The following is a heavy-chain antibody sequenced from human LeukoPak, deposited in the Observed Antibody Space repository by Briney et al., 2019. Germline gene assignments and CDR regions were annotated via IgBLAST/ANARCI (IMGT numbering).Heavy chain of an antibody. J-gene: IGHJ5*02. D-gene: IGHD3-3*01. CDR1: GYTFTSYS. CDR3: ARGHYDFWSGFPSNWFDP. CDR2: INPSGGST. Sequence: ASVKVSCKASGYTFTSYSMHWVRQAPGQGLEWMGIINPSGGSTGYAQKFKGRVTMTRDTSTSTVYMELSSLRSEDTAVYYCARGHYDFWSGFPSNWFDPWGQGTLVTVSS. V-gene: IGHV1-46*01.